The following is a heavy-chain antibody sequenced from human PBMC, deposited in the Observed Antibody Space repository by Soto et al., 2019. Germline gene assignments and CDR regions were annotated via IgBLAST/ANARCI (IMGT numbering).Heavy chain of an antibody. J-gene: IGHJ4*02. CDR1: GFTFSSYG. V-gene: IGHV3-33*01. CDR2: IWYDGSNK. CDR3: AREPYYYDSSGYYYTPNFDY. Sequence: QVQLVESGGGVVQPGRSLRLSCAASGFTFSSYGMHWVRQAPGKGLEWVAVIWYDGSNKYYADSVKGRFTISRDNSKNTLYLQMNSLRAEDTAVYYCAREPYYYDSSGYYYTPNFDYWGQGTLVTVSS. D-gene: IGHD3-22*01.